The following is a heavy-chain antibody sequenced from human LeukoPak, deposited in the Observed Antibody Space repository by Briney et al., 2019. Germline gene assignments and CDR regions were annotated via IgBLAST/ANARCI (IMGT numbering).Heavy chain of an antibody. CDR1: GYSISSGYY. D-gene: IGHD3-3*01. Sequence: SETLSLTCAVSGYSISSGYYWGWIRQPPGKGLEWIGSIYHSGSTYYNPSLKSRVTISVDTSKNQFSLKLTSVTAADTAVYFCARSHAQKWSGYSHWGQGTLVTVSS. V-gene: IGHV4-38-2*01. J-gene: IGHJ4*02. CDR3: ARSHAQKWSGYSH. CDR2: IYHSGST.